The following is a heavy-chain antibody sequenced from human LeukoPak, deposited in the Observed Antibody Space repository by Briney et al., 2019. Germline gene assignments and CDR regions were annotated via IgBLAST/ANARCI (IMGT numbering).Heavy chain of an antibody. CDR2: NNSDGSGT. V-gene: IGHV3-74*01. D-gene: IGHD3-22*01. CDR1: GFTFSSYW. CDR3: ASAYYSDTRGFDY. Sequence: GGSLRLSCAASGFTFSSYWMHWVRQAPGKGLVWVSRNNSDGSGTSYADSVKGRFTISRDNAKNTLYLQMNSLRAEDTAVYYCASAYYSDTRGFDYWGQGTLVTVSS. J-gene: IGHJ4*02.